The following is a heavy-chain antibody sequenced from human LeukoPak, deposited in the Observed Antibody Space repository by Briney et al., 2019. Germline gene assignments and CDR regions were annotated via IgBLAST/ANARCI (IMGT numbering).Heavy chain of an antibody. CDR3: ARVDTAMVLAAAGPYFDY. J-gene: IGHJ4*02. Sequence: SETLSRTCTVSGGSISSYYWGWIRQPPGKGLEWIGSIYYSGSTYYNPSLKSRVTMSVDTSKNQFSLKLSSVTAADTAVYYCARVDTAMVLAAAGPYFDYWGQGTLVTVSS. V-gene: IGHV4-39*01. CDR1: GGSISSYY. CDR2: IYYSGST. D-gene: IGHD5-18*01.